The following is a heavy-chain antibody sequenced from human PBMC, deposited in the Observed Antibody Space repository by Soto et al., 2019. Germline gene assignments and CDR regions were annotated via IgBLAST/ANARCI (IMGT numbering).Heavy chain of an antibody. V-gene: IGHV1-3*01. CDR1: GYTFTDYA. D-gene: IGHD2-15*01. Sequence: ASVKVSCKASGYTFTDYAIHWVRQAPGQGLEWMGWINVGNGNTGYSRKFQGRVTNVRDMSASTAYIEVTSLTSEDTAIYYCAREGAHYTPLDQRGQGPLVPDSS. CDR3: AREGAHYTPLDQ. CDR2: INVGNGNT. J-gene: IGHJ4*02.